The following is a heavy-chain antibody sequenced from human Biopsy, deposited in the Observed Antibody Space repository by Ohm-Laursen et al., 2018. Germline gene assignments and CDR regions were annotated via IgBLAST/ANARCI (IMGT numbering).Heavy chain of an antibody. Sequence: SVKVSCKVSGYTLTELSMHWVRQAPGRGLEWMGGFAPENGKTIYAQKFQGRVTMAEDTSTDTAYMELSSLRSEDTAVYYYAADINVWNVNYWGQGTQVTVSS. CDR3: AADINVWNVNY. CDR2: FAPENGKT. CDR1: GYTLTELS. V-gene: IGHV1-24*01. D-gene: IGHD1-1*01. J-gene: IGHJ4*02.